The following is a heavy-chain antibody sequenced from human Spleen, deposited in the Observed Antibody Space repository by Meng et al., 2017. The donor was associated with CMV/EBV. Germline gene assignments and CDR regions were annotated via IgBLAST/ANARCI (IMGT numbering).Heavy chain of an antibody. CDR3: ARPFGNFVDEYYFDQ. CDR1: GFSFGDYW. J-gene: IGHJ4*02. V-gene: IGHV3-74*01. D-gene: IGHD5-12*01. CDR2: INRDGTVA. Sequence: GESLKISCAASGFSFGDYWIHWVRQAPGKGLVWVSRINRDGTVATYADSVQGRFTISRDNARNTLYLETNSLRPEDTAVYYCARPFGNFVDEYYFDQWGQGTLVTVSS.